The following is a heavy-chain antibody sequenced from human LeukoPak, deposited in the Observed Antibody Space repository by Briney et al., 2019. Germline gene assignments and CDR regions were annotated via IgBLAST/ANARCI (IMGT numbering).Heavy chain of an antibody. CDR3: ARDGDCGGDCYSDY. Sequence: ASVKVSCKASGGTLSSYAISWVRQAPGQGLEWMGRIIPIFGIANYAQKFQGRVTITADKSTSTAYMELSSLRSEDTAVYYCARDGDCGGDCYSDYWGQGTLVTVSS. J-gene: IGHJ4*02. CDR2: IIPIFGIA. CDR1: GGTLSSYA. D-gene: IGHD2-21*02. V-gene: IGHV1-69*04.